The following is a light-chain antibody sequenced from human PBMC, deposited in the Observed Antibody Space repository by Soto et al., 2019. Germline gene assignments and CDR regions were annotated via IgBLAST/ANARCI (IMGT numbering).Light chain of an antibody. CDR3: QQRGT. CDR1: QSVSSY. J-gene: IGKJ1*01. CDR2: DAS. Sequence: EIVLTQSPATLSLSPGERATLSCRASQSVSSYLAWYQQKPGQAPRLLIYDASNRATGIPARFSGSGSGTHFTLTISSLEAKDCPVYCCQQRGTFGQGTQVEIK. V-gene: IGKV3-11*01.